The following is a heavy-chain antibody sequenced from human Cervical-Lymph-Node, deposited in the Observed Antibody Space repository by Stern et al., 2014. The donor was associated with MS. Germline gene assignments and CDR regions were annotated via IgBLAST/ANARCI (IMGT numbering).Heavy chain of an antibody. V-gene: IGHV3-33*01. CDR3: ASAYSSSHYYFDY. Sequence: VQLVQSGGGVVQPGRTLRLSCAASGFSFSRYAMHWVRQAPGKGLEWVALIGYVGSYPYYADSVTGRFTISRGNFKNTLYLQMNSLRAEDTAVYFCASAYSSSHYYFDYWGQGTLVTVSS. D-gene: IGHD6-13*01. CDR2: IGYVGSYP. J-gene: IGHJ4*02. CDR1: GFSFSRYA.